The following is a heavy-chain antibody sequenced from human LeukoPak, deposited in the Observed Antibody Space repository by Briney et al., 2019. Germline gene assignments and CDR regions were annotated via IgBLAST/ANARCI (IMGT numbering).Heavy chain of an antibody. D-gene: IGHD3-22*01. CDR1: GSSISSYY. CDR3: ARGGGYYDSSGYVDY. J-gene: IGHJ4*02. V-gene: IGHV4-4*07. CDR2: IYTSGST. Sequence: SETLSLTCTVSGSSISSYYWSWIRQPAGKGLEWVGRIYTSGSTNYNPSLKSRVTMSVDTSKNQFSLKLSSVTAADTAVYYCARGGGYYDSSGYVDYWGQGTLVTVSS.